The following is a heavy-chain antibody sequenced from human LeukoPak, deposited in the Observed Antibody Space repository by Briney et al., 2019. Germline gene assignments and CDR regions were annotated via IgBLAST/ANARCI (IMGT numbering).Heavy chain of an antibody. Sequence: ASEKVSRKGSGYTFPSYGIRWFRRAPAQGLEWMGVSNPYKGNTLYVEKFQGRVTMTTDTSTSTAYMELRRLRSDDTAVYYCARLYSGSYLTNYYYSGMDAWGQGTTVTVSS. CDR2: SNPYKGNT. D-gene: IGHD1-26*01. CDR1: GYTFPSYG. CDR3: ARLYSGSYLTNYYYSGMDA. J-gene: IGHJ6*02. V-gene: IGHV1-18*01.